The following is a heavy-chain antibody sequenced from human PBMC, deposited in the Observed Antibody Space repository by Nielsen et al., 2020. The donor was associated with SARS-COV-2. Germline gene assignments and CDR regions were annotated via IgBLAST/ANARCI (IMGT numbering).Heavy chain of an antibody. J-gene: IGHJ5*02. CDR1: GGSISSGDYY. CDR2: IHHSWGT. Sequence: SETLSLTCTVSGGSISSGDYYWGWIRQPPGKGLEWIGYIHHSWGTYYSPSLKSRISISVDTSRNQFSLKVNSVTAADTAVYYCARYQYGASWFDPWGQGTLVTVSS. D-gene: IGHD2-2*01. V-gene: IGHV4-30-4*01. CDR3: ARYQYGASWFDP.